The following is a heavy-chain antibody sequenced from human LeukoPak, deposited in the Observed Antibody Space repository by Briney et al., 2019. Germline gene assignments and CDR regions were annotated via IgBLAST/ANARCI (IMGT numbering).Heavy chain of an antibody. CDR3: ATHSGSYFGDAFDI. CDR1: GGSISSYY. J-gene: IGHJ3*02. Sequence: PSETLSLTCTVSGGSISSYYWSWIRQLPGKGVEWIGYIYYSGSTNYNPSLKSRVTISVDTSKNQFSLKLSSVTAADTAVYYCATHSGSYFGDAFDIWGQGTMVTVSS. D-gene: IGHD1-26*01. CDR2: IYYSGST. V-gene: IGHV4-59*01.